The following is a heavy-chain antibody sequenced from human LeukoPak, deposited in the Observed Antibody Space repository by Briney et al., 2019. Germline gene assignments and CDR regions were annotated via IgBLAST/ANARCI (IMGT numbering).Heavy chain of an antibody. CDR1: GGSISSYY. J-gene: IGHJ4*02. Sequence: PETLSLTCTVSGGSISSYYWSWIRQPAGKGLEWIGRIYTSGSTNYNPSLKSRVTMSVDTSKNQFSLKLSSVTAADTAVYYCAREPVDYYYDSSGIDYWGQGTLVTVSS. CDR2: IYTSGST. D-gene: IGHD3-22*01. CDR3: AREPVDYYYDSSGIDY. V-gene: IGHV4-4*07.